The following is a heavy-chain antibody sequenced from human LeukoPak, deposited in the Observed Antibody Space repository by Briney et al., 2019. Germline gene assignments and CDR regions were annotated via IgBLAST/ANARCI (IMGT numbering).Heavy chain of an antibody. Sequence: GGSLRLSCAASGFTFSSYAMSWVRQAPGKGLEWVSVITGSGGSTYYADSVKGRFTISRDNSKNTLYLQMNSLRAEDTAVYYCAKEGWFGEFEYWGQGTLVTVSS. D-gene: IGHD3-10*01. J-gene: IGHJ4*02. CDR1: GFTFSSYA. CDR2: ITGSGGST. V-gene: IGHV3-23*01. CDR3: AKEGWFGEFEY.